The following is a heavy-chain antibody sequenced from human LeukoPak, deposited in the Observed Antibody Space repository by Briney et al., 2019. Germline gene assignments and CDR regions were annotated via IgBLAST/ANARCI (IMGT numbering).Heavy chain of an antibody. CDR2: IIPIFGTA. V-gene: IGHV1-69*05. D-gene: IGHD1-1*01. CDR3: ARSWKRGSWFDP. J-gene: IGHJ5*02. CDR1: GGTFSSYA. Sequence: ASVKVSCKASGGTFSSYAISWVRQAPGQGLEWMGGIIPIFGTANYAQKFQGRVTMTRDTSISTAYMELSRLRSDDTAVYYCARSWKRGSWFDPWGQGTLVTVSS.